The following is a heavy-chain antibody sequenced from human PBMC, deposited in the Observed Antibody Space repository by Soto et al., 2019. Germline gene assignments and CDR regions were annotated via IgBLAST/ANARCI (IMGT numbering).Heavy chain of an antibody. Sequence: PSETLSLTCAVYVGSFSGYYWSLIHQPPGKGLEWIGEINHSGSTNYNPSLKSRVTISVDTSKNQFSLKLSSVTAADTAVYYCARGVRGYSSSWYVYWGQGIMVTVSS. V-gene: IGHV4-34*01. J-gene: IGHJ4*02. CDR1: VGSFSGYY. D-gene: IGHD6-13*01. CDR3: ARGVRGYSSSWYVY. CDR2: INHSGST.